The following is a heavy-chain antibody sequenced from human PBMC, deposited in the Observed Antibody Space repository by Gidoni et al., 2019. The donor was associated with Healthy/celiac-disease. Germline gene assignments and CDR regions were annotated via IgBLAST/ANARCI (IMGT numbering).Heavy chain of an antibody. D-gene: IGHD3-3*01. CDR2: IYYSGST. V-gene: IGHV4-39*01. J-gene: IGHJ4*02. CDR1: GGSISSSSYY. Sequence: QLQLQESGPGLVKPSETLSLTCTVSGGSISSSSYYWGWIRQPPGKGLEWIGSIYYSGSTYYNPSLKSRVTISVDTSKNQFSLKLSSVTAADTAVYYCASNEVEWFFDYWGQGTLVTVSS. CDR3: ASNEVEWFFDY.